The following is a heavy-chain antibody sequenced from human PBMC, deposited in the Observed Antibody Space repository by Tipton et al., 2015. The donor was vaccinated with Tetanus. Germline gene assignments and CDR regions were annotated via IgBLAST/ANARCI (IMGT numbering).Heavy chain of an antibody. Sequence: GLVKPSQTLSLTCAVSGASISSGGYSWNWIRQPPGKGLEWIGYIYDRANTLYTPSLKSRVTMSVDTAENQLSLRLTSVTSADTAVYFCARGLDPYKSGNFWGQGTLVTVSS. CDR1: GASISSGGYS. CDR3: ARGLDPYKSGNF. V-gene: IGHV4-30-2*03. D-gene: IGHD5-24*01. CDR2: IYDRANT. J-gene: IGHJ4*02.